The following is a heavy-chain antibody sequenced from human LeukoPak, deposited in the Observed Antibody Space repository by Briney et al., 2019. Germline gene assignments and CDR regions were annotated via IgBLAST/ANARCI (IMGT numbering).Heavy chain of an antibody. V-gene: IGHV4-61*02. CDR2: TYTSGST. Sequence: SQTLSLTCTVSGGSISSGSYYWSWIRQPAGKGLEWIGRTYTSGSTNYNPSLKSRVTISVDTSTKQFSLRLSSVTAADTAVYYCARLYQQSKWKYYYYYMDVWGKGTAVTVSS. CDR3: ARLYQQSKWKYYYYYMDV. CDR1: GGSISSGSYY. D-gene: IGHD1-1*01. J-gene: IGHJ6*03.